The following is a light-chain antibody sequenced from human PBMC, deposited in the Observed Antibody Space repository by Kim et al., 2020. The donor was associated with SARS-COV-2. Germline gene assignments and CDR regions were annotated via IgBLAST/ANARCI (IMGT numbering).Light chain of an antibody. CDR2: DVT. Sequence: GQSITIPCTGTSSDISNYNFVSWYQEYPGKAPKIIIYDVTNRPPGVSDRFSGSKSGNTAFLTISGLQAEDEADYYCSSYRGPNSYVFGTGTKVTVL. CDR3: SSYRGPNSYV. J-gene: IGLJ1*01. CDR1: SSDISNYNF. V-gene: IGLV2-14*03.